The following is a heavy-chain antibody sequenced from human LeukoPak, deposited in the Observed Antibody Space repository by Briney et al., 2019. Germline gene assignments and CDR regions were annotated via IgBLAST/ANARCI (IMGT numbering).Heavy chain of an antibody. Sequence: SETLSLTCTVSGGSISSSSYYWGWIRQPPGKGLEWIGSIYYSGSTYYNPSLKSRVTMSVDTSKNQFSLKLSSVTAADTAVYYCARYVVVVPAAMGLVGYYYYMDVWGKGTTVTVSS. J-gene: IGHJ6*03. CDR3: ARYVVVVPAAMGLVGYYYYMDV. CDR2: IYYSGST. V-gene: IGHV4-39*07. CDR1: GGSISSSSYY. D-gene: IGHD2-2*01.